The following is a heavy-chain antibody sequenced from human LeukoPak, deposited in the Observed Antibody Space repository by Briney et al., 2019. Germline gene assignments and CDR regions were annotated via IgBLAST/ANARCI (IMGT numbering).Heavy chain of an antibody. J-gene: IGHJ4*02. D-gene: IGHD2-2*01. CDR2: ISYSGST. Sequence: PSETLSLTCTVSGGSINNSSFQWGWIRQPPGKGPEWIGSISYSGSTYYKPSLKSRVTVSIDTTQKQFSLKLSSVTAADTAVYYCARISIVIVPAYFDSWGQGTLVTVSS. CDR1: GGSINNSSFQ. CDR3: ARISIVIVPAYFDS. V-gene: IGHV4-39*01.